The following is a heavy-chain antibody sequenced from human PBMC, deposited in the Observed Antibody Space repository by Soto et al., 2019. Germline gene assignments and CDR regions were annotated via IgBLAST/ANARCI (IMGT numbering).Heavy chain of an antibody. CDR3: ARAITAGNYYYCLDG. D-gene: IGHD3-10*01. CDR2: IYPGDSDT. J-gene: IGHJ6*03. V-gene: IGHV5-51*01. Sequence: GESLKISCKGSGYSFTSYCIGWVRQMPGKGLEWMGIIYPGDSDTRYSPSLQGQVTISADKSISTAYLQWSSLKASDTSMYYFARAITAGNYYYCLDGWGKGTTVTVSS. CDR1: GYSFTSYC.